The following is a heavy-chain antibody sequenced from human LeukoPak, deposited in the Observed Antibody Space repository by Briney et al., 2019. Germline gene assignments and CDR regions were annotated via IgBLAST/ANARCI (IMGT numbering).Heavy chain of an antibody. J-gene: IGHJ1*01. CDR2: ISGSGGST. CDR1: GFTFSSYA. Sequence: GGSLRLSCAASGFTFSSYAMSWVRQAPGKGLEWVSAISGSGGSTYCADSVKGRFTISRDNSKNTLYLQMNSLRAEDTAVYYCAKDDYYDSSGYAKYFQHWGQGTLVTVSS. D-gene: IGHD3-22*01. V-gene: IGHV3-23*01. CDR3: AKDDYYDSSGYAKYFQH.